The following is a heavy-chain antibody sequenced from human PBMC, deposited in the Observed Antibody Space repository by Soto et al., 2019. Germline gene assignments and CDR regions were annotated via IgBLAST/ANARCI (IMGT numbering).Heavy chain of an antibody. V-gene: IGHV3-53*01. CDR1: GFTVSNNY. J-gene: IGHJ4*02. Sequence: EVQLVESGGGLIQPGGSLRLSCAVSGFTVSNNYMSWVRQAPGKGLEGVSVIYSGGYTAYGDSVKGRFTISRDNSKNTLFLKMNSLGAGGRAVDYGAPHAGGGGYWGQGTLVTVSS. CDR3: APHAGGGGY. CDR2: IYSGGYT. D-gene: IGHD3-10*01.